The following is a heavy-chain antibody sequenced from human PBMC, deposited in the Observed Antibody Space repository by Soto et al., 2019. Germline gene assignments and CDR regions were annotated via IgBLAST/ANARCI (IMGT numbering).Heavy chain of an antibody. D-gene: IGHD3-3*01. CDR1: GYTFSDFD. CDR3: ARTRNGGVADSFDS. V-gene: IGHV1-8*01. Sequence: ASVKVSCKASGYTFSDFDINWLRQASGQGPEWMGWMNAKSGDTFFAQRFQGKFNMTWDTSLSTAYMEVGSLTSDDTALYFCARTRNGGVADSFDSWGQGTRVTVSS. J-gene: IGHJ5*01. CDR2: MNAKSGDT.